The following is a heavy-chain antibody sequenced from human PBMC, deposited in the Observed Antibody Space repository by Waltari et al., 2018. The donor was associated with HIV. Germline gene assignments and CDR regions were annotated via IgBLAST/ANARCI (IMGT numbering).Heavy chain of an antibody. CDR3: ATALYSSSSAGSIDY. J-gene: IGHJ4*02. CDR2: INPNSGGT. V-gene: IGHV1-2*02. CDR1: GYTFTGSS. Sequence: QVQLVQSGAEVKKPGASVKVSCKASGYTFTGSSMHWVRQAPGQGLEWMGWINPNSGGTNYAQKFQGRVTMTRDTSISTAYMELSRLRSDDTAVYYCATALYSSSSAGSIDYWGQGTLVTVSS. D-gene: IGHD6-6*01.